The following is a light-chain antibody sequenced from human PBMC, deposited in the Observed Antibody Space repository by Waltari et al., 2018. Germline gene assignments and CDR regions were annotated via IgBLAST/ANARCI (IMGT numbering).Light chain of an antibody. J-gene: IGKJ3*01. CDR1: QSVLYTSDNKNY. CDR3: QQYYGTPQFT. Sequence: DIVMTQSPDSLAVSLGERATINCKSSQSVLYTSDNKNYLAWYQQRPGQPPKLLIYWASTRVSGVPDLFSGSGSGTDFTLTISSLQAEDVAVYYCQQYYGTPQFTFGPGTRVDIK. V-gene: IGKV4-1*01. CDR2: WAS.